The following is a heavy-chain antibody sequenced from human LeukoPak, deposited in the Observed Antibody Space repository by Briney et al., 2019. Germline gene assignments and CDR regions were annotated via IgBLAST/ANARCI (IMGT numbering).Heavy chain of an antibody. D-gene: IGHD4-17*01. J-gene: IGHJ4*02. Sequence: SETLSLTCAVYGGSFSGYYWSWIRQPPGKGLEWIGEINHSGSTNYNPSLKSRVTISVDTSKNQFSLKLSSVTAADTAVYYCARGPPPYGANFDYWGQGTLVTVSS. CDR2: INHSGST. CDR1: GGSFSGYY. V-gene: IGHV4-34*01. CDR3: ARGPPPYGANFDY.